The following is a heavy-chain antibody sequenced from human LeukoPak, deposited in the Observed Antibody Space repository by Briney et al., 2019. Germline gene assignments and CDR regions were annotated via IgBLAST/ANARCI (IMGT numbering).Heavy chain of an antibody. V-gene: IGHV1-2*02. CDR2: IHPNSGGT. J-gene: IGHJ4*02. CDR1: GYTFTGYY. Sequence: ASVTVSCKASGYTFTGYYMHWVRQAPGQGLEWVGWIHPNSGGTNYAQKFQGRVTMTRDTSITTVYMELSRLRSDDTAVYYCSREDYWGQGTLVTVSS. CDR3: SREDY.